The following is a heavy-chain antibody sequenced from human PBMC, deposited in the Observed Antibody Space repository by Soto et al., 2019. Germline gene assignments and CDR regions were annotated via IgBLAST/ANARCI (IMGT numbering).Heavy chain of an antibody. Sequence: ASVKVSCKVSGYTLTELSMHWVRQAPGKGLEWMGGFDPEDGETIYAQKFQGRVTMTEDTSTDTAYMELSSLRSEDTAVYYCAKPPSLRVTVIWSSSYFQHWGQGTLVTVSS. V-gene: IGHV1-24*01. J-gene: IGHJ1*01. CDR1: GYTLTELS. CDR2: FDPEDGET. CDR3: AKPPSLRVTVIWSSSYFQH. D-gene: IGHD4-17*01.